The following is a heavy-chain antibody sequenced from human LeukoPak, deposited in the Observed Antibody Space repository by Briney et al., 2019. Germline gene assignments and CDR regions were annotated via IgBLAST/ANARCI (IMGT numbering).Heavy chain of an antibody. CDR1: GGTFSRYA. CDR3: ARRASTERGHSYGLDY. CDR2: IIPIFGTA. D-gene: IGHD5-18*01. J-gene: IGHJ4*02. Sequence: SVKVSCKASGGTFSRYAISWVRQAPGQGLEWMGGIIPIFGTANYAQKFQGRVTITADKSTSTAYMELSSLRSEDTAVYYCARRASTERGHSYGLDYWGQGTLVTVSS. V-gene: IGHV1-69*06.